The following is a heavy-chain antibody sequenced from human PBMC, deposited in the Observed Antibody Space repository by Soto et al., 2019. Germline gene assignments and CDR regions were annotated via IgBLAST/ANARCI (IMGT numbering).Heavy chain of an antibody. Sequence: GGSLRLSCEASGFNFGAYAMNWVRQAPGKGLEWVSGISGSSSGTYYTDSVKGRCTISRDNSKNTVYLQMNSLRGEDTAVYYCAKDRSENFWVYYYAMDVWGQGTAVTVSS. V-gene: IGHV3-23*01. J-gene: IGHJ6*02. CDR3: AKDRSENFWVYYYAMDV. D-gene: IGHD6-19*01. CDR1: GFNFGAYA. CDR2: ISGSSSGT.